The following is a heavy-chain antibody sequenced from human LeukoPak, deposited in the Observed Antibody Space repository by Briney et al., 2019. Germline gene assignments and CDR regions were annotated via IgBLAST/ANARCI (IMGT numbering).Heavy chain of an antibody. V-gene: IGHV5-51*01. J-gene: IGHJ3*02. CDR2: IYPGDSDT. CDR3: AIAGTGWDVGAFDI. Sequence: GESLKISCKGSGYRFTTYWIGWVRQMPGKGLEWMGVIYPGDSDTRYSPSFQGQVTISADKSISIAYLQWSSLKASDTAMYYCAIAGTGWDVGAFDIWGQGTMVTVSS. CDR1: GYRFTTYW. D-gene: IGHD6-13*01.